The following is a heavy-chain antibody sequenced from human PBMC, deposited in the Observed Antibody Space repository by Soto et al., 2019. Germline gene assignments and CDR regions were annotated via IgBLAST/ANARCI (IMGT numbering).Heavy chain of an antibody. CDR3: ARGKPDGDYVVY. Sequence: QVQLVQSGAEVKKPAASVKVSCKASGYTFTSYDVNWVRRATGQGLEWMGWMNPNSGNTGYAQKFQGRVTMTRNTTISIAYMELSSLRSEDTAVYYSARGKPDGDYVVYWGQGTLVTVSS. J-gene: IGHJ4*02. D-gene: IGHD4-17*01. V-gene: IGHV1-8*01. CDR1: GYTFTSYD. CDR2: MNPNSGNT.